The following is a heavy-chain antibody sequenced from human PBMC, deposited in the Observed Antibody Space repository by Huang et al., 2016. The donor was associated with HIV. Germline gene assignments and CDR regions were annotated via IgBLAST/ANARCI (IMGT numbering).Heavy chain of an antibody. CDR1: GGTFSSYA. J-gene: IGHJ4*02. Sequence: QVQLVQSGAEVKKPGSSVKVSCQASGGTFSSYAISGVRQAPGQGLEWMGGISPIFGTANYAQKFQGRVTITADESTSTAYMELSSLRSEDTAVYYCARARGYYDSSVSYYFDYWGQGTLVTVSS. CDR2: ISPIFGTA. CDR3: ARARGYYDSSVSYYFDY. D-gene: IGHD3-22*01. V-gene: IGHV1-69*13.